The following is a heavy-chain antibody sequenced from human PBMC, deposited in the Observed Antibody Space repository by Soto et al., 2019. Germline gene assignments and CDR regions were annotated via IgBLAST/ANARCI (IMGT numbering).Heavy chain of an antibody. J-gene: IGHJ6*02. V-gene: IGHV3-48*03. CDR2: ISSSGSTI. CDR1: GFTFISYE. Sequence: PGGSLRLSCAASGFTFISYEMNWVRQAPGKGLEWVSYISSSGSTIYYADSVEGRFTISRDNAKNSLYLQMNSLRAEDTAVYYCASLLGGTPYYGMDVWGQGTTVTVSS. D-gene: IGHD3-16*01. CDR3: ASLLGGTPYYGMDV.